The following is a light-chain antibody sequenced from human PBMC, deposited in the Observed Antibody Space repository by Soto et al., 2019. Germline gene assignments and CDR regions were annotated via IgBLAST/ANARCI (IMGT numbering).Light chain of an antibody. V-gene: IGKV1-39*01. Sequence: DIQMTQSPSSLSASVGDRVTITCRASQSISSYLNWYQQKPGKAPKLLIYAASSLQSGVPSRFSGSGSGTDFTPTISSLQPEAFATYYCQQSYSTLMYTFGQGTKLEIK. CDR1: QSISSY. J-gene: IGKJ2*01. CDR3: QQSYSTLMYT. CDR2: AAS.